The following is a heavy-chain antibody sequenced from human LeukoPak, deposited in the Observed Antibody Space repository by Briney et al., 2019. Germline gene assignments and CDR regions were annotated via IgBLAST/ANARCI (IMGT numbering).Heavy chain of an antibody. CDR3: VTGGTAVTRYFGL. CDR2: ISSSGSSI. Sequence: NAGGSLRLSCAASGFTFSNYNMHWVHQAPGKGLEWVSTISSSGSSIFYADSVKGRFTISRDNAKNSLYLQMHSLRAEDTGVYYCVTGGTAVTRYFGLWGRGTLVTISS. V-gene: IGHV3-21*01. J-gene: IGHJ2*01. D-gene: IGHD4-17*01. CDR1: GFTFSNYN.